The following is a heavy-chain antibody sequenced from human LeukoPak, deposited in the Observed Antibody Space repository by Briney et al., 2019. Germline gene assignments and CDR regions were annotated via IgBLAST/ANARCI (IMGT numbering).Heavy chain of an antibody. V-gene: IGHV3-72*01. CDR2: TRNKANSYTT. CDR3: ARESDSSKKGAFDV. J-gene: IGHJ3*01. Sequence: GGSLRLSCAASGFTFSDHYMDWVRQAPGRGLEWVGRTRNKANSYTTEYAASVKGRFTISRDDSKNSLFLQMNSLKTEDTAVYYCARESDSSKKGAFDVWGQGTMVTVYS. D-gene: IGHD3-22*01. CDR1: GFTFSDHY.